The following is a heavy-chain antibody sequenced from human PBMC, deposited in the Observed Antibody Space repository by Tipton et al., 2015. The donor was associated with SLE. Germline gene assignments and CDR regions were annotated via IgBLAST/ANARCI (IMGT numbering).Heavy chain of an antibody. CDR1: GFTFSYYA. V-gene: IGHV3-30-3*01. CDR2: ISHDGNTR. J-gene: IGHJ4*02. CDR3: ARYGGSSDYFDY. D-gene: IGHD6-6*01. Sequence: SLRLSCAASGFTFSYYAMHWVRQAPGKGLEWVAVISHDGNTRYYADSVKGRLTISRDNYNNILFLQMDSLRVEDTAVYFCARYGGSSDYFDYWGQGTLVTVSS.